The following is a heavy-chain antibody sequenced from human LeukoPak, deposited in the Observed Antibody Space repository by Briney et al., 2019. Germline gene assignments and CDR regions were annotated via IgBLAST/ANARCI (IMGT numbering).Heavy chain of an antibody. V-gene: IGHV5-51*01. D-gene: IGHD2-2*02. CDR2: IHPGDSDT. J-gene: IGHJ3*02. CDR1: GYSFTNYW. CDR3: ARRGYCSSTSCNTLEAFDI. Sequence: GESLKISCKGSGYSFTNYWIGWVRQMPGKGLEWMGIIHPGDSDTRFSPSFQGQVTISADKSISTAYFQWSSLMGSDTAMYYCARRGYCSSTSCNTLEAFDIWGQGTMVTVSS.